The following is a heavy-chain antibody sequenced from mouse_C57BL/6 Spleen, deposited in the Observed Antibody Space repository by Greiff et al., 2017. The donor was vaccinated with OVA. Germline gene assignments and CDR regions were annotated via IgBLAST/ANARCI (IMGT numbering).Heavy chain of an antibody. J-gene: IGHJ2*01. CDR2: IDPETGGT. V-gene: IGHV1-15*01. D-gene: IGHD1-1*01. CDR3: TRTYGSSYYFDY. CDR1: GYTFTDYE. Sequence: QVQLQQSGAELVRPGASVTLSCKASGYTFTDYEMHWVKQTPVHGLEWIGAIDPETGGTAYNQKFKGKAILTADKSSSTAYMELRSLTSEDSAVYHCTRTYGSSYYFDYWGQGTTLTVSS.